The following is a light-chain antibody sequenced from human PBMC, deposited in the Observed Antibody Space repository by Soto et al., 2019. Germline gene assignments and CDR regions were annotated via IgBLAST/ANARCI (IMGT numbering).Light chain of an antibody. CDR2: WAS. CDR1: QSVLYSSNNKNY. CDR3: QQYFGTPLT. Sequence: DIVMTQSPDSLAVSLGERATINCKSSQSVLYSSNNKNYLAWYQQKPGQPPKLLIYWASTRESGVPARFSGSGSGTDFTLTITSLQAEDVAVHYCQQYFGTPLTFGGGTKVDIK. J-gene: IGKJ4*01. V-gene: IGKV4-1*01.